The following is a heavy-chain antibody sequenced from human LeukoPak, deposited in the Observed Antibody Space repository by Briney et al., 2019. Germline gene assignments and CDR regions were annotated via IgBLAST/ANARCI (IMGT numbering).Heavy chain of an antibody. CDR1: GFTFNSFA. J-gene: IGHJ6*02. CDR3: AKPQTTVTTVDYYYGMDV. V-gene: IGHV3-23*01. Sequence: GGSLRLSCAASGFTFNSFAMSWVRQAPGKGLEWVSTISGSGGSTYYADSVKGRFTISRDNSKNTLYLQMNSLRAEDTAVYYCAKPQTTVTTVDYYYGMDVWGQGTTVTVSS. D-gene: IGHD4-17*01. CDR2: ISGSGGST.